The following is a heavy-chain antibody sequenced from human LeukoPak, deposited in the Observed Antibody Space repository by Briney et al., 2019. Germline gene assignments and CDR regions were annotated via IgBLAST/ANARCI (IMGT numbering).Heavy chain of an antibody. CDR1: GFTFSSYS. V-gene: IGHV3-23*01. D-gene: IGHD3-22*01. CDR3: AKVSNYYDSSTYYYKDAFDI. CDR2: ISGTGGST. J-gene: IGHJ3*02. Sequence: GGSLRLSCAASGFTFSSYSMNWVRQAPGKGLEWVSAISGTGGSTHYADSVKGRFSISRDNSKNTLHLQMNSLRAEDTAVYYCAKVSNYYDSSTYYYKDAFDIWGQGTMVTVSS.